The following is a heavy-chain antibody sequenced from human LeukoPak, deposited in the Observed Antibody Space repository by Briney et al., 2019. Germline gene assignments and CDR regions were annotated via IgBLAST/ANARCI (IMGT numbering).Heavy chain of an antibody. D-gene: IGHD3-9*01. Sequence: GGSLRLSCAASGFTFSSYAMNGLRQAPGKGLEWVAGISSGDRTFHAESVKGRFTISRDKSKDTLYLQMNSLRAEDTAVYYCAKDATASPYFHWFDNWGQGTQVIVSS. J-gene: IGHJ4*02. V-gene: IGHV3-23*01. CDR2: ISSGDRT. CDR3: AKDATASPYFHWFDN. CDR1: GFTFSSYA.